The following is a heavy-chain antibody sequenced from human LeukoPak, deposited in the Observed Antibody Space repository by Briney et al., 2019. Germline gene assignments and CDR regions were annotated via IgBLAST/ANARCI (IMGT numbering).Heavy chain of an antibody. D-gene: IGHD2-15*01. Sequence: PGGSLRLSCKASGFSFSEHYMNWIRQAPGRGLEWVSFISGSGDSIHYTDSVKGRFTVSRDNGKDALYLQMNSLRAEDTAVYYCARDLGHCSGGTCFAYGFDLWGQGTVVSVS. V-gene: IGHV3-11*01. CDR1: GFSFSEHY. CDR2: ISGSGDSI. J-gene: IGHJ3*01. CDR3: ARDLGHCSGGTCFAYGFDL.